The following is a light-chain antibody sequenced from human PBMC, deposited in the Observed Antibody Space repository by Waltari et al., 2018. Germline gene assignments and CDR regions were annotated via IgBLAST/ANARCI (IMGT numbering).Light chain of an antibody. V-gene: IGLV1-44*01. Sequence: QSVLTQPPSASGTPGQRVTISCSGSLSNIESNTVNWYRQLPGTAPKLLIYGDKRRPSGVPYRFSGSKSAPSASRAISGVQSADEADYYCAGWDDSLNGPVFGGGTKLTVL. CDR1: LSNIESNT. J-gene: IGLJ3*02. CDR2: GDK. CDR3: AGWDDSLNGPV.